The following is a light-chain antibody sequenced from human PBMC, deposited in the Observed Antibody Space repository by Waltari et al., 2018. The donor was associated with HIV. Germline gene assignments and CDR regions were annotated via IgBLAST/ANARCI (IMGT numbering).Light chain of an antibody. CDR2: GNN. CDR1: TFNLGNNL. V-gene: IGLV1-47*01. J-gene: IGLJ2*01. CDR3: AAWDDSLL. Sequence: QSVLIQPPSASGTPGQRVTISCSGSTFNLGNNLVYWYKQLPGTAPRLLIDGNNQRPSGVPNRFSTSKSGTSASLAISGLRSEDDVDYYCAAWDDSLLFGGGTKLTVL.